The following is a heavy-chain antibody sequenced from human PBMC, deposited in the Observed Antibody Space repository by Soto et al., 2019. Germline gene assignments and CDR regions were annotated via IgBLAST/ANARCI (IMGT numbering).Heavy chain of an antibody. CDR1: GFTFSSYT. CDR3: AREWSRSVGAPWY. V-gene: IGHV3-30-3*01. J-gene: IGHJ4*02. CDR2: ISNNGINK. D-gene: IGHD1-26*01. Sequence: QVQLVESGGGVVQPGRSLRLSCAASGFTFSSYTMYWVREGPGKGLEWVAGISNNGINKDYADSVKGRFIVSRDNSKNTLNLQINSLRRDDSAIYYWAREWSRSVGAPWYWGQGTLVTVSS.